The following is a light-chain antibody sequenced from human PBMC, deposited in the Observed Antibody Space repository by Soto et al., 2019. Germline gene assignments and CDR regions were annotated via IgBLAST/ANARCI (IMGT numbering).Light chain of an antibody. Sequence: VLTQSPGTLSLSPGERATLSCRASQSVSSSYLAWYQQKPGQAPRLLIYGASSRATGIPDRFSGSGSGTDFTLTISRLEPEDFAVYYCQQYGSSPLTFGGGTKVEIK. CDR3: QQYGSSPLT. V-gene: IGKV3-20*01. CDR1: QSVSSSY. J-gene: IGKJ4*01. CDR2: GAS.